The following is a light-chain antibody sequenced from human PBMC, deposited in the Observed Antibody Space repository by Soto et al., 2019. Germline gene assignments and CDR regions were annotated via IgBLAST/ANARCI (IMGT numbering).Light chain of an antibody. CDR2: TNN. V-gene: IGLV1-47*01. J-gene: IGLJ3*02. CDR3: ATWDESLSDWV. CDR1: SSNIGSNH. Sequence: QSVLTQPPSTSGTPGQRVTISCSGSSSNIGSNHVYWYQQLPGTAPKLLIYTNNQRPSGVPDRFSGSKSGTSASLAISGLRSEDEADYYCATWDESLSDWVFGGGTKLTVL.